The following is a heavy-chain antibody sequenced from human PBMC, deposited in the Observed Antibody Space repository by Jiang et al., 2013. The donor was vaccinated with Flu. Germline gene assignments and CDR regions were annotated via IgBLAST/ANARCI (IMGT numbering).Heavy chain of an antibody. Sequence: VQLVESGAEVKKPGESLRISCKGSGYNFTNYWISWVRQMPGKGLEWMGIIYPDDSVVRYSPSFQGQITISVDKSVRTAYLQWGSLKASDTAIYYCAREPSESGFYGMDVWGPGTTVTVSS. V-gene: IGHV5-51*01. D-gene: IGHD3-10*01. J-gene: IGHJ6*02. CDR2: IYPDDSVV. CDR1: GYNFTNYW. CDR3: AREPSESGFYGMDV.